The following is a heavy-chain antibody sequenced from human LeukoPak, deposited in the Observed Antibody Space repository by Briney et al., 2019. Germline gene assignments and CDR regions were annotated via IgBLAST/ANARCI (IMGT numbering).Heavy chain of an antibody. Sequence: SETLSLTCAVYGGSFSGYYWSWVRQPPGKGLEWLGEINHSGSTNYNPSLKSRVTISVDTSKNQFSLKLSSVTAADTAVYYCARGLNGIQLWFRFDYWGQGTLVTASS. V-gene: IGHV4-34*01. CDR1: GGSFSGYY. CDR2: INHSGST. CDR3: ARGLNGIQLWFRFDY. D-gene: IGHD5-18*01. J-gene: IGHJ4*02.